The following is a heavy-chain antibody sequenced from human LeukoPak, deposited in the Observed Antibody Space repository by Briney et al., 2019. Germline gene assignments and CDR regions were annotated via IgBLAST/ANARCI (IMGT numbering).Heavy chain of an antibody. Sequence: GGSLRLSCAASGFTFSSYSMNWVRQAPGKGLEWVSSITSSSTYIYYADSVKGRFTISRDNAENSMYLQMNSLRAEDTAVYYCAREGDHSYGTHYMDVWGKGTTVTISS. J-gene: IGHJ6*03. D-gene: IGHD5-18*01. CDR3: AREGDHSYGTHYMDV. V-gene: IGHV3-21*01. CDR1: GFTFSSYS. CDR2: ITSSSTYI.